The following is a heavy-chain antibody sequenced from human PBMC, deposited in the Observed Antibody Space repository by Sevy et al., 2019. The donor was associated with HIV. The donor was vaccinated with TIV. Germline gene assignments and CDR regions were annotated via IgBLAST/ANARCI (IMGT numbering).Heavy chain of an antibody. CDR1: GGSTSSYY. Sequence: SETLSLTCTVSGGSTSSYYWTWIRQPPGKGLEWIGYIYYSGATTYNPSLKSRVTISIDTSKNQCSLKLSSVTAADTAVYYCARGIASSRAMAGNYWGQGTLVTVSS. V-gene: IGHV4-59*01. CDR2: IYYSGAT. J-gene: IGHJ4*02. CDR3: ARGIASSRAMAGNY. D-gene: IGHD6-19*01.